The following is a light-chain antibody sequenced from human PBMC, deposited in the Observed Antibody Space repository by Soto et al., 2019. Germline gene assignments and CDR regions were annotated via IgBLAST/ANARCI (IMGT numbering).Light chain of an antibody. CDR3: QQYIDSPRT. V-gene: IGKV3-20*01. CDR2: GVS. Sequence: EIILTQSPGTLALXPGDXATLSXRASXXXXXXXLAWYHQRPGQPPRLLIYGVSNRASGVPDRFSGDGSGTEFTLTIGRLDPDDFGVYYCQQYIDSPRTFGQGTRVEVK. CDR1: XXXXXXX. J-gene: IGKJ1*01.